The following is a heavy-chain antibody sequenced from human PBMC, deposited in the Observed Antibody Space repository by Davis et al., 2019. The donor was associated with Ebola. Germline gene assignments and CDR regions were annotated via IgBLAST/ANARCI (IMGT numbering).Heavy chain of an antibody. D-gene: IGHD2-2*01. Sequence: SLKISCAASGFTFDDYAMHWVRQAPGKGLEWVSGISWNSGSIGYADSVKGRFTISRDNAKNSLYLQMNSLRAEDTAVYYCARDRLYCSSTSCSYGMDVWGQGTTVTVSS. CDR1: GFTFDDYA. CDR2: ISWNSGSI. J-gene: IGHJ6*02. CDR3: ARDRLYCSSTSCSYGMDV. V-gene: IGHV3-9*01.